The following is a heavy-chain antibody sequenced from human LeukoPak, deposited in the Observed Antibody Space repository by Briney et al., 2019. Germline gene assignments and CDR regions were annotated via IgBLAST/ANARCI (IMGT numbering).Heavy chain of an antibody. J-gene: IGHJ4*02. CDR3: ARSIFGVVIPDY. Sequence: SETLSLTCTVSGGSISSSSYYWGWIRQPPGKGREWIGSIYYSGSTYYNPSLKSRVTISVDTSKNQFSLKLSSVTAADTAVYYCARSIFGVVIPDYWGQGTLVTVSS. CDR2: IYYSGST. V-gene: IGHV4-39*01. CDR1: GGSISSSSYY. D-gene: IGHD3-3*01.